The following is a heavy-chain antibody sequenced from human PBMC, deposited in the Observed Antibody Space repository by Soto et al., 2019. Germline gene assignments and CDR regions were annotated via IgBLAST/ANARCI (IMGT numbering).Heavy chain of an antibody. CDR3: ARGRRQPLYGSSWYVNYYYGMDV. CDR1: GGSFSGYY. V-gene: IGHV4-34*01. J-gene: IGHJ6*02. CDR2: INHSGST. Sequence: SETLSLTCAVYGGSFSGYYWSWIRQPPGKGLEWIGEINHSGSTNYNPSLKSRVTISVDTSKNQFSLKLSSVTAADTAVYYCARGRRQPLYGSSWYVNYYYGMDVWGQGTTVTVSS. D-gene: IGHD6-13*01.